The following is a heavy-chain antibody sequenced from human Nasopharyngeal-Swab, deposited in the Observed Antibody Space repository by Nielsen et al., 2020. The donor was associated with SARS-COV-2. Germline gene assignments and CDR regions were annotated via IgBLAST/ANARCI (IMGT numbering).Heavy chain of an antibody. D-gene: IGHD5-24*01. V-gene: IGHV4-34*01. CDR1: GGSFNGFY. CDR3: ARAGRVGDAYTGLDV. Sequence: SETLSLTCSVSGGSFNGFYWNWIRQPPGKGLEWIGEINHNERTNYNPSLKSRVTMSVDTSTNQVSLKLNSLTATDTAVYYCARAGRVGDAYTGLDVWGQGTTVTV. CDR2: INHNERT. J-gene: IGHJ6*02.